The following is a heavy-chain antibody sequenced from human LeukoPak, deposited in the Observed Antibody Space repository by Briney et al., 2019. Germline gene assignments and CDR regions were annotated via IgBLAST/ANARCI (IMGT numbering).Heavy chain of an antibody. CDR2: FYTGGST. D-gene: IGHD3-10*01. V-gene: IGHV4-4*07. CDR1: GGSISSYY. CDR3: ARVSGFGEFPAAYWYFDL. J-gene: IGHJ2*01. Sequence: SETLSLTCTVSGGSISSYYWNWIRQSAGRGLEWIGRFYTGGSTNYNPSLKSRVTMSVDTSKNQFSLKLTSVIAADTAVYYCARVSGFGEFPAAYWYFDLWGRGTLVTVSS.